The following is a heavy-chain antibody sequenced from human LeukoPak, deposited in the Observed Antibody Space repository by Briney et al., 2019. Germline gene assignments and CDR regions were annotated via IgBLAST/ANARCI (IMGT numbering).Heavy chain of an antibody. Sequence: GASVKVSCKASGYTFINYGISWVRQAPGQGLEWMGGIIPIFGTANYAQKFQGRVTITADESTSTAYMGLSSLRSEDTAVYYCARELPWIRRDGYNLGIWGQGTMVTVSS. V-gene: IGHV1-69*13. CDR1: GYTFINYG. D-gene: IGHD5-24*01. CDR2: IIPIFGTA. J-gene: IGHJ3*02. CDR3: ARELPWIRRDGYNLGI.